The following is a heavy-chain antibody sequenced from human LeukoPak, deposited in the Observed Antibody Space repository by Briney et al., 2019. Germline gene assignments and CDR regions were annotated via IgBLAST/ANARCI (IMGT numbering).Heavy chain of an antibody. CDR1: GGSISSYY. V-gene: IGHV4-59*01. CDR3: AGGKGELLFEDAFDI. CDR2: IYYSGST. Sequence: SETLSLTCTVSGGSISSYYWSWIRQPPGKGLEWIGYIYYSGSTNYNPSLKSRVTISVDTSKNQFSLKLSSVTAADTAVYYCAGGKGELLFEDAFDIWGQGTMVTVSS. J-gene: IGHJ3*02. D-gene: IGHD1-26*01.